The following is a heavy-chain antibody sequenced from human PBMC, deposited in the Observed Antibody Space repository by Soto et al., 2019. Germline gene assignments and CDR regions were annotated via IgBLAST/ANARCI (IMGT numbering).Heavy chain of an antibody. CDR2: IYSGGST. V-gene: IGHV3-66*01. CDR3: TRDDFYYYMDV. Sequence: PGGSPRLSCAASGFTVSSNYMSWVRQAPGKGLEWVSVIYSGGSTYYADSVKGRFTISRDNSKNTLYLQMNSLRAEDTAVYYCTRDDFYYYMDVWGKGTTVTVSS. CDR1: GFTVSSNY. J-gene: IGHJ6*03.